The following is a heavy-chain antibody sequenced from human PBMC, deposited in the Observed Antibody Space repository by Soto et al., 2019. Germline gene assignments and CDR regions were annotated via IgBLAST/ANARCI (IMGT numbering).Heavy chain of an antibody. V-gene: IGHV1-2*04. CDR3: ATQRSEWELSFDY. J-gene: IGHJ4*02. CDR2: INPNSGGT. D-gene: IGHD1-26*01. Sequence: QVQLVQSRAEVKKPGASVKVSCKASGYTFTGYYMHWVRQAPGQGLEWMGWINPNSGGTNYAQKFQGWVTMTRDTSISTAYMELSRLRSDDTAVYYCATQRSEWELSFDYWGQGTLVTVSS. CDR1: GYTFTGYY.